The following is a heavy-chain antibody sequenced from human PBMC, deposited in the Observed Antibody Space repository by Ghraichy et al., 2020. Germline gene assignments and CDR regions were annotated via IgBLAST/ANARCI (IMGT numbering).Heavy chain of an antibody. CDR2: IKSKTDGGTT. V-gene: IGHV3-15*01. CDR3: TTDSGYEDYGVY. D-gene: IGHD3-22*01. Sequence: GGSLRLSCAASGFTFSNAWMSWVRQAPGKGLEWVGRIKSKTDGGTTDYAAPVKGRFTISRDDSKNTLYLQMNSLKTEDTAVYYCTTDSGYEDYGVYWGQGTLVTVSS. CDR1: GFTFSNAW. J-gene: IGHJ4*02.